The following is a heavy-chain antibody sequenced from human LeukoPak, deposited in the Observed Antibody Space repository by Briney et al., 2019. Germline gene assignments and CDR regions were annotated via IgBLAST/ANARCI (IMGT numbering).Heavy chain of an antibody. CDR3: ARSNSRGSGIDY. CDR2: IYYSGST. D-gene: IGHD3-22*01. CDR1: GGSISSYY. Sequence: SETLSLTCTVSGGSISSYYWSWIRQPPGKGLEWIGYIYYSGSTNYNPSLKSRVTISVDTSKNQFSLKLSSGTAADTAVYYCARSNSRGSGIDYWGQGTLVTVSS. J-gene: IGHJ4*02. V-gene: IGHV4-59*08.